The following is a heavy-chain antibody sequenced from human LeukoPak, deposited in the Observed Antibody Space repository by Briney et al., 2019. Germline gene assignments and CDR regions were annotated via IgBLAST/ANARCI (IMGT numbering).Heavy chain of an antibody. CDR1: GFTFSSYA. V-gene: IGHV3-30*04. CDR3: ARDQSEDIRVDFDY. CDR2: ISYDGSNK. Sequence: GGSLRLSCAASGFTFSSYAMHWVRQAPGKGLEWVAVISYDGSNKYYADSVKGRFTISRDNSKNTLYLQMNSLRAEDTAVYYCARDQSEDIRVDFDYWGQGTLVTVSS. D-gene: IGHD2-15*01. J-gene: IGHJ4*02.